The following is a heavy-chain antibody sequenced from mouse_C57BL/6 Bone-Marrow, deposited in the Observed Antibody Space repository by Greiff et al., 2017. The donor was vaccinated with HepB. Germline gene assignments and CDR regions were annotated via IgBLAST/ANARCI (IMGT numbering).Heavy chain of an antibody. Sequence: VQLQQSGAELVRPGASVKLSCTASGFNIKDDYMHWVKQRPEQGLEWIGWIDPENGDTEYASKFQGKATITADTSSNTAYLQLSSLTSEDTAVYYYTTYYLYWYFDVWGTGTTLTVSS. J-gene: IGHJ1*03. V-gene: IGHV14-4*01. CDR3: TTYYLYWYFDV. CDR1: GFNIKDDY. CDR2: IDPENGDT. D-gene: IGHD1-1*02.